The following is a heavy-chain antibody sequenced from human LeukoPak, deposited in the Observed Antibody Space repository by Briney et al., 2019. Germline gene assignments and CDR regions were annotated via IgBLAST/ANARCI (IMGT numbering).Heavy chain of an antibody. CDR1: GYTFTGYY. D-gene: IGHD6-13*01. Sequence: ASVKVSCKASGYTFTGYYMHWVRQAPGQGLEWMGRINPNSGGTNYAQKFQGRVTMTRDTSISTAYMELSSLRSEDTAVYYCARDKYSSSWYGGSAWFDPWGQGTLVTVSS. CDR3: ARDKYSSSWYGGSAWFDP. CDR2: INPNSGGT. V-gene: IGHV1-2*06. J-gene: IGHJ5*02.